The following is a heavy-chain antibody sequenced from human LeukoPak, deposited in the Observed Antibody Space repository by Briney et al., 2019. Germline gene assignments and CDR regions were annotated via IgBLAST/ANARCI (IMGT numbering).Heavy chain of an antibody. Sequence: SVKVSCKASGGTFSSYAISWVRQAPGQGLEWMGGIIPIFGTANYAQKFQGRVTITADKSTSTAYMELSSLRSEDTAVYYCARGVTDMVTEYDAFDIWGQGTMVTVSS. D-gene: IGHD5-18*01. CDR2: IIPIFGTA. CDR1: GGTFSSYA. J-gene: IGHJ3*02. V-gene: IGHV1-69*06. CDR3: ARGVTDMVTEYDAFDI.